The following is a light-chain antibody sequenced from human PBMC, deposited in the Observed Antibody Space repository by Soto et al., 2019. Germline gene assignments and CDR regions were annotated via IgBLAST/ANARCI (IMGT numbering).Light chain of an antibody. J-gene: IGLJ1*01. V-gene: IGLV1-44*01. CDR3: AAWDDSLNGLV. CDR2: DNN. Sequence: QSVLTQPPSASGTPGQRVTISCSGSSSNIGINAVNWYQQLPGTAPKLVIYDNNQRPSGVPDRFSGSKSGISACLAISGLQSEDEADYSCAAWDDSLNGLVFGTGTKLTVL. CDR1: SSNIGINA.